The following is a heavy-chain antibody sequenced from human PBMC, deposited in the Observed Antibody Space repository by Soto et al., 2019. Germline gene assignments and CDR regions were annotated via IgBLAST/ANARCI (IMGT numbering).Heavy chain of an antibody. Sequence: SGHTLGKATQSVTLTCPSSVLSLSNRVMCVSWSRQPPVEALEWLALIDWDDDKYYSTSLKTRLTISKDTSKNQVVLTMTNMDPVDTATYYCARMPETGYSSGWGPGYYYYGMDVWAQGTTVNFS. D-gene: IGHD6-19*01. CDR1: VLSLSNRVMC. V-gene: IGHV2-70*01. J-gene: IGHJ6*02. CDR2: IDWDDDK. CDR3: ARMPETGYSSGWGPGYYYYGMDV.